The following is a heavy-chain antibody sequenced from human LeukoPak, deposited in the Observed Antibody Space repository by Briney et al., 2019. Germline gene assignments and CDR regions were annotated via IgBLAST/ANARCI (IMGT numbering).Heavy chain of an antibody. D-gene: IGHD2-15*01. CDR1: GGSSRGYY. CDR3: ARGPYCSGGSCYFGSSYYYYYGMDV. V-gene: IGHV4-34*01. Sequence: SGTLSLTCAVSGGSSRGYYWSWVREPPGKGLEWIWEIYHSGRTTYNPSLTSRVTISVDTSKNQFSLKLSSVTAADTAVYYCARGPYCSGGSCYFGSSYYYYYGMDVWGKGATVTVSS. J-gene: IGHJ6*04. CDR2: IYHSGRT.